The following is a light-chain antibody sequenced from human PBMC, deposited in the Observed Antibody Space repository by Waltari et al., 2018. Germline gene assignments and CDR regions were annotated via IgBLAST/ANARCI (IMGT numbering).Light chain of an antibody. J-gene: IGKJ3*01. Sequence: EIVMTQSPATLSVSPGERATLSCRASQSVTANLAWYQQKPGQTPRLLIDGASTRATGIPARFSASGSGTEFTLTISGMQSEDFAVYYCQQYNDWPPLFTFGPGTKVDIK. CDR2: GAS. V-gene: IGKV3-15*01. CDR1: QSVTAN. CDR3: QQYNDWPPLFT.